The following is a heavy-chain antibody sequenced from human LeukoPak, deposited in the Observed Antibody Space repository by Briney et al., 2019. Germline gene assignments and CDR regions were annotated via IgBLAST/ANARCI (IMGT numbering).Heavy chain of an antibody. Sequence: GGSLTLSCAASGFIFSSYAMSWVRQAPARGLEWVSSLRGDGETFYADFVKGRFTLSRDDSRNMVYLHLNDLGVEDTAIYYCAKASWVSTADAVLWGQGTLVTVSS. CDR1: GFIFSSYA. CDR2: LRGDGET. J-gene: IGHJ4*02. V-gene: IGHV3-23*01. D-gene: IGHD3-16*01. CDR3: AKASWVSTADAVL.